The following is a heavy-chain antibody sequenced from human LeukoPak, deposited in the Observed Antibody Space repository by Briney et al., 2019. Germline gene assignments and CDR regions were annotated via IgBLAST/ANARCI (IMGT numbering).Heavy chain of an antibody. CDR3: AKDMHDSSGYPHYFDY. CDR1: GFTFDDYA. V-gene: IGHV3-9*01. Sequence: GRSLRLSCAASGFTFDDYAMHWVRQAPGKGLEWVSGISWNSGSIGYADSVKGRFTISRDNAKNSLYLLMNSLRAEDTALYYCAKDMHDSSGYPHYFDYWGQGTLVTVSS. CDR2: ISWNSGSI. J-gene: IGHJ4*02. D-gene: IGHD3-22*01.